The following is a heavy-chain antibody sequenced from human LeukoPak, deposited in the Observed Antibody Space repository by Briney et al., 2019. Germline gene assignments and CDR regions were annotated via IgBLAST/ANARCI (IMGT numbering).Heavy chain of an antibody. D-gene: IGHD3-22*01. V-gene: IGHV3-21*01. Sequence: GGSLRLSCAASGFTFSDSWMNWVRQAPGKGLEWVSSISSSSSYIYYADSVKGRFTISRDNAKNSLYLQMNSLRDEDTAVYYCGRGDSRGYLLDSWGQGTLVTVSS. CDR3: GRGDSRGYLLDS. CDR2: ISSSSSYI. J-gene: IGHJ4*02. CDR1: GFTFSDSW.